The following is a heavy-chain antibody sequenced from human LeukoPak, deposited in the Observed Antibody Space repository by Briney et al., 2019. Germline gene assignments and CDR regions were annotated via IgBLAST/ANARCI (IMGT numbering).Heavy chain of an antibody. Sequence: SETLSLTXTVSGGSISSYYWSWIRQPAGKGLEWVGRIYTSGSTNYNPSLKSRVTMSVDTSKNQFSLKLSSVTAADTAVYYCAREGPHGSGYLNYWGQGTLVTVSS. V-gene: IGHV4-4*07. CDR1: GGSISSYY. CDR3: AREGPHGSGYLNY. D-gene: IGHD3-22*01. J-gene: IGHJ4*02. CDR2: IYTSGST.